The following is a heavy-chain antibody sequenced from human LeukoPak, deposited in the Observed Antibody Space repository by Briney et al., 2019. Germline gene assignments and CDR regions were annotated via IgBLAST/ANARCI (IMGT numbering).Heavy chain of an antibody. J-gene: IGHJ4*02. CDR1: GGSISSSSYC. CDR3: ARHRQGLLAQDIAAS. D-gene: IGHD6-6*01. CDR2: IYYSGST. V-gene: IGHV4-39*01. Sequence: SETLSLTCTVSGGSISSSSYCWGWIRQPPGKGLEWIGSIYYSGSTYYNPSLKSRVTISVDTSKNQFSLKLSSVTAADTAVYYCARHRQGLLAQDIAASWGQGTLVTVSS.